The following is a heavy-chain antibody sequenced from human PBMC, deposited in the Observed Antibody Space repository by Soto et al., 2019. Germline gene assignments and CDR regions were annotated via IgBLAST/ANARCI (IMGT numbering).Heavy chain of an antibody. CDR1: GFTFSSYS. D-gene: IGHD2-2*01. Sequence: GGSLRLSCAASGFTFSSYSMNWVRQAPGKGLEWVSYISSSSSTIYYADSVKGRFTISRDNAKNSLYLQMNSLRAEDTAVYYCARESCSSTSCYPYYYYGMDVWGQGTTVTVSS. J-gene: IGHJ6*02. CDR3: ARESCSSTSCYPYYYYGMDV. CDR2: ISSSSSTI. V-gene: IGHV3-48*01.